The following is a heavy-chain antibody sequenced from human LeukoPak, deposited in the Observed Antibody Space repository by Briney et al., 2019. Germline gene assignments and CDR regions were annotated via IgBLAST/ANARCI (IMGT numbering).Heavy chain of an antibody. CDR3: ARDGFVGAADY. CDR2: KKQDGSEK. Sequence: AGGSLRLSCAASEFIFSGYWVNWVRQAPGKGLEWVANKKQDGSEKQYVDSVRGRFTISRDNAKNSLYLQMNSLRVEDTAVYYCARDGFVGAADYWGQGTLVTVSS. V-gene: IGHV3-7*01. D-gene: IGHD6-13*01. J-gene: IGHJ4*02. CDR1: EFIFSGYW.